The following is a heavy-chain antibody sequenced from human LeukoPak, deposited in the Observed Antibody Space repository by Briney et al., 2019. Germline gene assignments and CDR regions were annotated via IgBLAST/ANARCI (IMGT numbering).Heavy chain of an antibody. CDR3: ARDYSKAPYYYYYMDV. Sequence: ASVKVSCKASGYTFTSYYMHWVRQAPGQGLEWMGIINPSGGSTSYAQKFQGRVTMTRDMSTSTVYMELSSLRSEDTAVYYCARDYSKAPYYYYYMDVWGKGTTVTVSS. CDR1: GYTFTSYY. D-gene: IGHD2-15*01. J-gene: IGHJ6*03. V-gene: IGHV1-46*01. CDR2: INPSGGST.